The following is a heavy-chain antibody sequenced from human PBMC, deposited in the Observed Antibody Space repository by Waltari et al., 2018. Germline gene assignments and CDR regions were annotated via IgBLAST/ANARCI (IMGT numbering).Heavy chain of an antibody. D-gene: IGHD2-2*01. J-gene: IGHJ1*01. V-gene: IGHV3-9*03. CDR2: ISWDRGNI. CDR1: GFAFKNYA. CDR3: AKASSPFCSTTSCQGHFQH. Sequence: EVQLVESGGGFVQPGRSLRLSCASSGFAFKNYAMHWVRLAPGKGLGWVSGISWDRGNIVYADSVKGRFTISRDNAKNSLYLQMNSLRTEDMAFYYCAKASSPFCSTTSCQGHFQHWGQGTLVAVSS.